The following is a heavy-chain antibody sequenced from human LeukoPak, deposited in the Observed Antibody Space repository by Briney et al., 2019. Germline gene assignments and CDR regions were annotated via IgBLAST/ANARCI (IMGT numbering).Heavy chain of an antibody. Sequence: GGSLRLSCAASGFTFSSYAMSWVRQAPGKGLEWVSGISGSGGSTYYADSVKGRFTISRDNSKNTLYLQMDNLRAEDTAVYYCAKDPNPREYQLLYGYWGQGTLVTVSS. CDR2: ISGSGGST. CDR1: GFTFSSYA. J-gene: IGHJ4*02. V-gene: IGHV3-23*01. D-gene: IGHD2-2*02. CDR3: AKDPNPREYQLLYGY.